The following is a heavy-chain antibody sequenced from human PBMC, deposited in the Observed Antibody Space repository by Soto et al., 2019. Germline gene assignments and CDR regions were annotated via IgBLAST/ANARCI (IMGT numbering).Heavy chain of an antibody. D-gene: IGHD6-13*01. Sequence: GGSLGLSCAASGFTFSTYAMHWVRQAPGKGLEWVAVISYDGSNKYYADSVKGRFTISRDNSKNTLYLQMNSLRDEDTAVYHCATDTPAAPGFVYYYGMDVWGRGTTVTVSS. J-gene: IGHJ6*02. CDR1: GFTFSTYA. V-gene: IGHV3-30-3*01. CDR2: ISYDGSNK. CDR3: ATDTPAAPGFVYYYGMDV.